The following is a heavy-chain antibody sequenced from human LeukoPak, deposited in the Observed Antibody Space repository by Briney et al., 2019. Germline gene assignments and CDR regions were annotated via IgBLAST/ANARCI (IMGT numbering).Heavy chain of an antibody. D-gene: IGHD1-26*01. CDR2: TYYRSKWYN. CDR3: TKGGNSGYFYMDV. Sequence: QTLSLTCAISGDSVSSNTAAWNWIRQSPSRGLEWLGRTYYRSKWYNEYEVSVKSRMIINSDTSKNQFSLQLNSVTPEDTAVYYCTKGGNSGYFYMDVWGKGTTVIVSS. J-gene: IGHJ6*03. CDR1: GDSVSSNTAA. V-gene: IGHV6-1*01.